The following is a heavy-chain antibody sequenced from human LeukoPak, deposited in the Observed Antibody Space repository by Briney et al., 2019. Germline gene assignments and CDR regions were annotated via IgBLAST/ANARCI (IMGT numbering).Heavy chain of an antibody. Sequence: GGSLRLSCAASGFTFSSYGMNGVRQAPGQGLEWVSYLSSGNTMYYADSVKGRFTISRDNAKNSLFLQMISLRDGDTAVYYCARYEVGAFDIWGQGTMVTVSS. CDR2: LSSGNTM. J-gene: IGHJ3*02. V-gene: IGHV3-48*02. CDR1: GFTFSSYG. CDR3: ARYEVGAFDI. D-gene: IGHD1-26*01.